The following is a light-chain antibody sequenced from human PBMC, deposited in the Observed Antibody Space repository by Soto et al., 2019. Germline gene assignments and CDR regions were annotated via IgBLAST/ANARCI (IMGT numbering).Light chain of an antibody. J-gene: IGLJ2*01. CDR2: EVS. V-gene: IGLV2-18*02. CDR3: SSYTSRVV. Sequence: QSALTQPPSVSGSPGQSVTISCIGTSSDVGSYNRVSWYQQPPGTAPKLMIYEVSNRPSGVPDRFSGSKSGNTASLTISGLQAEDEADYYCSSYTSRVVFGGGTKLTVL. CDR1: SSDVGSYNR.